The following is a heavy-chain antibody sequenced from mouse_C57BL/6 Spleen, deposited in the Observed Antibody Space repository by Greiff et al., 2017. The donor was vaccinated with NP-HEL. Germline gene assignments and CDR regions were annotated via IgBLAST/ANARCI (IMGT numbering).Heavy chain of an antibody. J-gene: IGHJ3*01. CDR2: IYPGDGDT. CDR3: ARSRDYGNYGFAY. D-gene: IGHD2-1*01. V-gene: IGHV1-80*01. CDR1: GYAFSSYW. Sequence: VQLQQSGAELVKPGASVKISCKASGYAFSSYWMNWVKQRPGKGLEWIGQIYPGDGDTNYNGKFKGKATLTEDKSSSTAYMQLSILTSEDSAVYFWARSRDYGNYGFAYWGQGTLVTVSA.